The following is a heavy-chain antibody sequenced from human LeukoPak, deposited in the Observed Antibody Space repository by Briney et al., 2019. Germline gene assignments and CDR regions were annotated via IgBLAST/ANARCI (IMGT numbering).Heavy chain of an antibody. J-gene: IGHJ4*02. V-gene: IGHV4-39*01. CDR2: IYYSGST. D-gene: IGHD6-13*01. CDR3: ARHMEEGYSDY. CDR1: GGSISSSSYY. Sequence: PSETLPLTCTVSGGSISSSSYYWGWIRQPPGKGLEWIGSIYYSGSTYYNLSLKSRVTISVDTSKNQFSLKLSSVTAADTAVYYCARHMEEGYSDYWGQGTLVTVSS.